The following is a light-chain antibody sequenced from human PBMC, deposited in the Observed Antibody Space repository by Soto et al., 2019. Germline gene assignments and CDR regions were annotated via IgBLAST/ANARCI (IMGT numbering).Light chain of an antibody. Sequence: DIQMTQSPSSLSASVGDRVTITCRASQSISSYLNWYQQKPGKAPKLLIYAASSLQSGVPSRFSGSGSGTDFPLTISSLHPEDFAPYYCQHPYSTPPTFGPGTNVDI. CDR2: AAS. CDR3: QHPYSTPPT. J-gene: IGKJ3*01. V-gene: IGKV1-39*01. CDR1: QSISSY.